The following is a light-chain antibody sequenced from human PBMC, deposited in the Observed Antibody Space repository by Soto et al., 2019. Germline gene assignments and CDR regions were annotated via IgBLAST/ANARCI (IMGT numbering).Light chain of an antibody. Sequence: QSVLTQPASVSGCPGQSITISCTGTSSDVGGYNYVSWYQQHPGKAPKLMIYDVSNRPSGVSNRFSGSKSGNTASLTISGLQAEDEADYYCSSYTSSSTGVVFGGGTKLTVL. CDR3: SSYTSSSTGVV. J-gene: IGLJ2*01. CDR2: DVS. CDR1: SSDVGGYNY. V-gene: IGLV2-14*01.